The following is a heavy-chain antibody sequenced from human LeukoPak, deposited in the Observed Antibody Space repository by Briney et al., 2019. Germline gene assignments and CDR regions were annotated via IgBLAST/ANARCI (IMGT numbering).Heavy chain of an antibody. CDR1: GYTFTSCG. CDR2: ISAYNGNT. J-gene: IGHJ4*02. Sequence: ASVKVSCKASGYTFTSCGISWVRQAPGQGLEWMGWISAYNGNTNYAQKLQGRVTMTTDTSTGTAYMELRSLRSDDTAVYYCATSYGSGSYYNVYYWGQGTLVTVSS. D-gene: IGHD3-10*01. CDR3: ATSYGSGSYYNVYY. V-gene: IGHV1-18*01.